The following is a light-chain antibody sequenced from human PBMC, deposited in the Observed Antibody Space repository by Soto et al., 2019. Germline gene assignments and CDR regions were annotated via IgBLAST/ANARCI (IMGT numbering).Light chain of an antibody. V-gene: IGLV2-14*01. Sequence: QSALTQPASLSGSPGQSITISCTGTSSDIGAYAYVSWFRQYPGKAPKLMISEVNNRPSGVSNRFSGSKSGTTAYLTISGLQVEDEAEYFCFAFTTAYTHVFGPGTKVNVL. CDR1: SSDIGAYAY. CDR3: FAFTTAYTHV. J-gene: IGLJ1*01. CDR2: EVN.